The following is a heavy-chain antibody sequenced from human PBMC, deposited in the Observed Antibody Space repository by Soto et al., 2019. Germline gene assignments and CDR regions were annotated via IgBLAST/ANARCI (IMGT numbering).Heavy chain of an antibody. Sequence: SETLSLTCTVSGGSISSYCWSWIRQPPGKGLEWIGYIYYSGSTNYNPSLKSRVTISVDTSKKQFSLKLSSVTAADTAVYYCARAVGIGGYYYYYMDVWGKGTTVTVSS. V-gene: IGHV4-59*01. CDR2: IYYSGST. J-gene: IGHJ6*03. CDR3: ARAVGIGGYYYYYMDV. D-gene: IGHD3-16*01. CDR1: GGSISSYC.